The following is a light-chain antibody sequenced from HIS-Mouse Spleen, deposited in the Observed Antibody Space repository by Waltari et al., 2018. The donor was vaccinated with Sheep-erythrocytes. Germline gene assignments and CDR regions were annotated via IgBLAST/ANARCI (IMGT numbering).Light chain of an antibody. J-gene: IGLJ1*01. V-gene: IGLV2-11*01. CDR2: EVS. CDR1: SRDVGGYTY. Sequence: QSALTQPRSVSGSPGQSVTIPCTGTSRDVGGYTYVSWYQQHPAKAPKLMIYEVSKRPSGVPDRFSGSKSGNTASLTISGLQAEDEADYYCCSYAGSYNHVFATGTKVTVL. CDR3: CSYAGSYNHV.